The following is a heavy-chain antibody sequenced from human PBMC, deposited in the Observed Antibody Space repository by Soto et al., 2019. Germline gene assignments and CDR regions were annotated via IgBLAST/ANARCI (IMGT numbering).Heavy chain of an antibody. CDR2: INPNSGDT. CDR1: GYSFTGYY. V-gene: IGHV1-2*02. D-gene: IGHD3-3*01. CDR3: ARVSLGDFWSGWQVHYYYAMEV. J-gene: IGHJ6*02. Sequence: GASVKVSCKASGYSFTGYYMHWVRQAPGQGLEWMGWINPNSGDTNYAQKFQVRVTMTRDTSISTAHMELSRLTSDDTAVYYCARVSLGDFWSGWQVHYYYAMEVWGRGTTVKVSS.